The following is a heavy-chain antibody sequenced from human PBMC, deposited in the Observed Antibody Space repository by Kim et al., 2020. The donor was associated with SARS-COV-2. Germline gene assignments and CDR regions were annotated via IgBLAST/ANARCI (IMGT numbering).Heavy chain of an antibody. V-gene: IGHV3-23*01. Sequence: GGSLRLSCEVSGLTFSSYAMNWVRQVPGKGLEWVSGISGSGTSTYHADAVRGRFTISRDNSKNTLYLQMNTLRVEDTGGYYCAKDQVAAAGYGMDVWG. CDR2: ISGSGTST. CDR3: AKDQVAAAGYGMDV. CDR1: GLTFSSYA. D-gene: IGHD6-25*01. J-gene: IGHJ6*02.